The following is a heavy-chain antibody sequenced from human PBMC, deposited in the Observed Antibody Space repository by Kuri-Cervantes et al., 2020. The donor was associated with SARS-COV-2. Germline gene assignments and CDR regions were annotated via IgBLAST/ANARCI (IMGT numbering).Heavy chain of an antibody. V-gene: IGHV3-30*12. J-gene: IGHJ6*02. CDR3: ARDFQWLVLELAHYYYGLDV. CDR2: ISYDGSNK. Sequence: GGSLRLSCAASGFTFSSYGMHWVRQAPGKGLEWVAVISYDGSNKYYADSVKGRFTISRDNAKKSLYLQLNNLRAEDTAVYYCARDFQWLVLELAHYYYGLDVWGQGTTVTVSS. D-gene: IGHD6-19*01. CDR1: GFTFSSYG.